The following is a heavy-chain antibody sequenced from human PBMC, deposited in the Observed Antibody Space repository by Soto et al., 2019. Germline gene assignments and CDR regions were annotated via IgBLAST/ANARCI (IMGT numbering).Heavy chain of an antibody. CDR2: IKSKTYGGTT. D-gene: IGHD3-3*01. Sequence: SNSWMSLVRQAPGKVLYWFGRIKSKTYGGTTDYAAPVKGRFTISRDDSKNTLYLQMNSLKTEDTAVYYCTTRDPRTYYDFYGDYYYGMDVWGQGTTVTVSS. J-gene: IGHJ6*02. CDR3: TTRDPRTYYDFYGDYYYGMDV. CDR1: SNSW. V-gene: IGHV3-15*01.